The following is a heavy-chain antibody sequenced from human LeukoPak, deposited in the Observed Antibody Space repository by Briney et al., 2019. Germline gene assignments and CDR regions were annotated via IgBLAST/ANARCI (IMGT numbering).Heavy chain of an antibody. J-gene: IGHJ5*02. V-gene: IGHV7-4-1*02. Sequence: ASVKVSCKASGYTFTSYAMNWVRQAPGQGLEWMGWINTNTGNPTYAQGFTGRFVFSLDTSVSTAYLQISSLKAEDTAVYYCARSLPPVLRYFDWLLNWFDPWGQGTLVTVSS. CDR2: INTNTGNP. D-gene: IGHD3-9*01. CDR3: ARSLPPVLRYFDWLLNWFDP. CDR1: GYTFTSYA.